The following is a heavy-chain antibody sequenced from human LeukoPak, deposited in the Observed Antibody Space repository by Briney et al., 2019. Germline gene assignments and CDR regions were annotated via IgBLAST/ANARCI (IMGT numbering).Heavy chain of an antibody. CDR1: GGSFSGYY. J-gene: IGHJ5*02. CDR3: ARDSYDILTGTNWFDP. Sequence: SETLSLTCAVYGGSFSGYYWSWIRQPPGKGLEWIGEINHSGSTNYNPSLKSRVTISVDTSKNQFSLKLSSVTAADTAVYYCARDSYDILTGTNWFDPWGQGTLVTVSS. V-gene: IGHV4-34*09. CDR2: INHSGST. D-gene: IGHD3-9*01.